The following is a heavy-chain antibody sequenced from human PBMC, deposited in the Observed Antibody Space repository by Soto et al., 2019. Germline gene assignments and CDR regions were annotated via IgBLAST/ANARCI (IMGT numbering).Heavy chain of an antibody. CDR3: ARDSVYYGMDV. D-gene: IGHD3-10*01. J-gene: IGHJ6*02. Sequence: EVQLLESGGDLIQPGGSLRLSCVASGITFGSRAMSWVRQAPGEGLEWVSTITDTGGDAKYADSVRGRFTISRDNSKNSLSLQVNSLRDEDTAVYYCARDSVYYGMDVWGQGTTVTVSS. CDR1: GITFGSRA. V-gene: IGHV3-23*01. CDR2: ITDTGGDA.